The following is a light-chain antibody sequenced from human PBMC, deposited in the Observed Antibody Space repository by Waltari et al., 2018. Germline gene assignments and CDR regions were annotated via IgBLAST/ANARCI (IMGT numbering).Light chain of an antibody. CDR3: QQYSDWPLT. Sequence: EIVMTQSPATLSVSPGERVTLACRASQSVNNKLAWYQQKPGQAPTLLIYDASTRATGIPTSFSGSGSGTEFTITISSLQSEDFAVYYCQQYSDWPLTFGGGTKVEIK. CDR2: DAS. V-gene: IGKV3-15*01. CDR1: QSVNNK. J-gene: IGKJ4*01.